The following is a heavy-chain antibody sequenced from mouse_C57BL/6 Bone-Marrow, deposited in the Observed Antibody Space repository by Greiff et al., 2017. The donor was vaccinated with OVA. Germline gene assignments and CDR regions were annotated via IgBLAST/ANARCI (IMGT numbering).Heavy chain of an antibody. V-gene: IGHV1-55*01. J-gene: IGHJ4*01. CDR3: ARTPLYYGSKKRYYYAMDY. CDR1: GYTFTSYW. D-gene: IGHD1-1*01. Sequence: QVQLQQPGAELVKPGASVKMSCKASGYTFTSYWITWVKQRPGQGLEWIGDIYPGSGSTNYNEKFKSKATLTVDTSSSTAYMQLSSLTSEDSAVYYCARTPLYYGSKKRYYYAMDYWGQGTSVTVSS. CDR2: IYPGSGST.